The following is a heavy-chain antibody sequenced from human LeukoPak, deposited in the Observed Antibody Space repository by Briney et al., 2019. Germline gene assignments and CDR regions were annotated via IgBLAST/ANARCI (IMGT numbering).Heavy chain of an antibody. CDR2: IYYSGST. V-gene: IGHV4-59*01. Sequence: PSETLSLTCTVSGGSMSSYYWSWIRQSPGKGLEWIGSIYYSGSTYYNPSLKSRVTISVDTSKNQFSLKLSSVTAADTAVYYCARAKKFGIVVSTFDYWGQGTLVTVSS. CDR3: ARAKKFGIVVSTFDY. CDR1: GGSMSSYY. J-gene: IGHJ4*02. D-gene: IGHD3-22*01.